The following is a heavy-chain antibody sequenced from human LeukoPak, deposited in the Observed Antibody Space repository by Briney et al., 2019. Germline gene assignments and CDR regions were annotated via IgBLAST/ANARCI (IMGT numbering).Heavy chain of an antibody. V-gene: IGHV1-2*02. D-gene: IGHD6-19*01. J-gene: IGHJ4*02. CDR1: GYTFTGYY. CDR3: AREYSSGFPLTY. Sequence: ASVKVSCKASGYTFTGYYMHWVRQAPGQGLEWMGWINPNSGGTNYAQKFQGRATMTRDTSISTVYMELSSLRSEDTAIYYCAREYSSGFPLTYWGQGTLVTVSS. CDR2: INPNSGGT.